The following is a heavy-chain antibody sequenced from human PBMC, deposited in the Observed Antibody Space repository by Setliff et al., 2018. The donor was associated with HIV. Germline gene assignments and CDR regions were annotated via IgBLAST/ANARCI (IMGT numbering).Heavy chain of an antibody. J-gene: IGHJ3*01. Sequence: ASVKVSCKTSGYTFTNYGLSWVRQAPGQGLEWMGWISAYNGSTNYAQKLQDRGTMATDTSTSTAYMELKRLRSDDSAMYYCVRVGRGGYYYDAFDFWGQGTMVTVSS. CDR2: ISAYNGST. CDR1: GYTFTNYG. CDR3: VRVGRGGYYYDAFDF. D-gene: IGHD3-3*01. V-gene: IGHV1-18*01.